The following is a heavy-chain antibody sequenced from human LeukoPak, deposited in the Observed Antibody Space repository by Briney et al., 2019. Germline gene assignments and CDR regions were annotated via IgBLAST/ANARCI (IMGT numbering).Heavy chain of an antibody. CDR1: GGSFSGYY. V-gene: IGHV4-34*01. J-gene: IGHJ5*02. CDR2: INHSGST. CDR3: ASQEPQPGIAAAANRWFDP. D-gene: IGHD6-13*01. Sequence: KASETLSLTCAVYGGSFSGYYWSWIRQPPGKGLEWIGEINHSGSTNYNPSLKSRVTTSVDTSKNQFSLKLSSVTAADTAVYYCASQEPQPGIAAAANRWFDPWGQGTLVTVSS.